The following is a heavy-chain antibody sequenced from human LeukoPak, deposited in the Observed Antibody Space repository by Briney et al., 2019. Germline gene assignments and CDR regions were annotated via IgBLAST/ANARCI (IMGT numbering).Heavy chain of an antibody. CDR1: GFTFSSYS. Sequence: GESLRLSCAASGFTFSSYSMNWVRQAPGKGLEWVSSISSSSSYIYYADSVKGRFTISRDNAKNSLYLQMNSLRAEDTAVYYCARDRGGEQLVGAFDYWGQGTLVTVSS. CDR2: ISSSSSYI. D-gene: IGHD6-6*01. V-gene: IGHV3-21*01. J-gene: IGHJ4*02. CDR3: ARDRGGEQLVGAFDY.